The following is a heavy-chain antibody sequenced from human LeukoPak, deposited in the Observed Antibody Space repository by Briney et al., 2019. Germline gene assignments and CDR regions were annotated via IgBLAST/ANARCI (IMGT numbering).Heavy chain of an antibody. D-gene: IGHD3-10*01. CDR1: GDSFCTYG. CDR3: ARNFGSGVFDP. J-gene: IGHJ5*02. V-gene: IGHV1-69*05. CDR2: FNPIFGSA. Sequence: SVKVSCKASGDSFCTYGITWVRQALGQGLEWMGGFNPIFGSAQYAQKFQGRVTITMDVSARTVYMELSSLRSEDTTIYYCARNFGSGVFDPWGQGTLVTVSS.